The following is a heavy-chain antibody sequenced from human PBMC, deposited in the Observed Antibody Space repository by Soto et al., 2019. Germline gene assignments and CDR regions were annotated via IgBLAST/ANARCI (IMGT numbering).Heavy chain of an antibody. CDR1: GGSFSGYY. CDR2: INHSGST. CDR3: ARVFGVVRGSYYFDY. V-gene: IGHV4-34*01. J-gene: IGHJ4*02. Sequence: SETLSLTCAVYGGSFSGYYWSWIRQPPGKGLEWIGEINHSGSTNYNPSLKSRVTISVDTSKNQFSLKLSSVTAADTAVYYCARVFGVVRGSYYFDYWGQGTLVTVSS. D-gene: IGHD3-3*01.